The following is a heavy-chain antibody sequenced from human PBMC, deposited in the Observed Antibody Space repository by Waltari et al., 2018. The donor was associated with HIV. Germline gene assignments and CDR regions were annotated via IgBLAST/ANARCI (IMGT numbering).Heavy chain of an antibody. J-gene: IGHJ4*02. V-gene: IGHV3-74*01. CDR3: ARGFRVGCSDATCYSHY. CDR2: SNSDATST. Sequence: EVQLVESGGNLVQPGGSLRLSCAASGFTFNRYWIHWFRQAPGKGLVWVSRSNSDATSTAYADSVKGRFTISRDNAKNTLYLQMNSLRAEDTAVYYCARGFRVGCSDATCYSHYWGQGTLVTVSS. D-gene: IGHD2-15*01. CDR1: GFTFNRYW.